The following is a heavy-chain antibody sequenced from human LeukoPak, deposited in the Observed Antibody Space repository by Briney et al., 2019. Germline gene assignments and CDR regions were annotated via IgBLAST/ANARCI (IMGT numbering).Heavy chain of an antibody. CDR3: ARSVVVRGAPIDY. V-gene: IGHV1-69*02. CDR1: GGAFISYN. D-gene: IGHD3-10*01. CDR2: IIPILGIA. Sequence: SXXVSCKASGGAFISYNISWVRQAPGQGLEWMGRIIPILGIANYAQKFQGRVTITADKSTSTAYMELSSLRSEDTAVYYCARSVVVRGAPIDYWGQGTLVTVSS. J-gene: IGHJ4*02.